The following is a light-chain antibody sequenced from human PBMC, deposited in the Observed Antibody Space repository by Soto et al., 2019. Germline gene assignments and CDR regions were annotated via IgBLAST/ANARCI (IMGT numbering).Light chain of an antibody. Sequence: DFPMTQSPSTLSASVGDRVTITCRASQSVGSWLAWYQQKPGKAPKLLIYKASSLESGVPSRFSGSGSGTEFSLTISSLQPDDFASYHCQQYGSSSPWTFGQGTKVEIK. V-gene: IGKV1-5*03. CDR1: QSVGSW. J-gene: IGKJ1*01. CDR2: KAS. CDR3: QQYGSSSPWT.